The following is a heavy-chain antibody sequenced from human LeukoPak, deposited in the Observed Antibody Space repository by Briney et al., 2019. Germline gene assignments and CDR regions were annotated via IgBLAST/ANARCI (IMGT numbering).Heavy chain of an antibody. CDR2: IYYSGST. D-gene: IGHD3-10*01. V-gene: IGHV4-39*01. Sequence: GSLRLSCAASGFTFSNYAMSWVRQPPGKGLEWIGSIYYSGSTYYNPSLKSRVTISVDTSKNQFSLRLSSVTAADTALYLCARYVVSGAGKYYFDYWGQGSLVTVSS. CDR1: GFTFSNYA. J-gene: IGHJ4*02. CDR3: ARYVVSGAGKYYFDY.